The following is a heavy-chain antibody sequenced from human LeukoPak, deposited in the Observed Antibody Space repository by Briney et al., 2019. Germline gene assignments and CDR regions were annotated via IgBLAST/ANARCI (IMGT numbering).Heavy chain of an antibody. D-gene: IGHD5-24*01. Sequence: PGGSLRLSCVASGFTFSTYSMNWVRQAPGKGLEWVSSISSSSDYIYYADSVKGRFTISRDNAKDSLYLQMHSLRADDTAVYYCARDLAVGRWPLWHFDLWGRGTLVTVSS. CDR1: GFTFSTYS. V-gene: IGHV3-21*01. J-gene: IGHJ2*01. CDR2: ISSSSDYI. CDR3: ARDLAVGRWPLWHFDL.